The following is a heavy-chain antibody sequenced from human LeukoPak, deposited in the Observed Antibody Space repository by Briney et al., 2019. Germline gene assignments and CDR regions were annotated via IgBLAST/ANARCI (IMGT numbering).Heavy chain of an antibody. V-gene: IGHV4-34*01. CDR3: ARIPYASSSGGVY. D-gene: IGHD6-6*01. Sequence: PSETLSLTCAVYGGSFSGYYWSWIRQPPGKGLEWIGEINHSGSTNYNPSLKSRVTISLDKSKNQFSLKLSSVTAADTAVYYCARIPYASSSGGVYWGQGTLVTVSS. CDR1: GGSFSGYY. CDR2: INHSGST. J-gene: IGHJ4*02.